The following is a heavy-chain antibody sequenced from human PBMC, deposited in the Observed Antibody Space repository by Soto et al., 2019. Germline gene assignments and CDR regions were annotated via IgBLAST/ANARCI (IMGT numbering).Heavy chain of an antibody. D-gene: IGHD1-7*01. V-gene: IGHV4-39*01. Sequence: SETLSLTCTVSGGSVSSSSYYWGWVRQAPGKGLEWIGSVYYSGSTYYNPSLESRVTISVDKSKNQFSLKLMSLSAADTAVYYCGSRKELPTLPTYLDYWGQGALVPVSP. CDR2: VYYSGST. CDR3: GSRKELPTLPTYLDY. J-gene: IGHJ4*02. CDR1: GGSVSSSSYY.